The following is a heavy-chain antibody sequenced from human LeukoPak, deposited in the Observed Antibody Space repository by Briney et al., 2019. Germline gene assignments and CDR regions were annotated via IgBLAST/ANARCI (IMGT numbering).Heavy chain of an antibody. CDR3: AREAEEAFDY. CDR2: IGGSSTSI. CDR1: GFTFDDYA. Sequence: GRSLRLSCVASGFTFDDYAMHWVRQAPGKGLEWVSSIGGSSTSIYYADSVKGRFTISRDNAKNSLYLQMNRLRAEDTAVYFCAREAEEAFDYWGQGTLVTVSS. V-gene: IGHV3-21*01. J-gene: IGHJ4*02.